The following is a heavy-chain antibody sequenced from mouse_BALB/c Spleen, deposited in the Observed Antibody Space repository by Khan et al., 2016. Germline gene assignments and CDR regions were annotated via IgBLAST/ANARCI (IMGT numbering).Heavy chain of an antibody. V-gene: IGHV1-9*01. Sequence: QVQLQQSGSELMKPGASVKISCKATGYTFSNYWIEWIIQRPGHGLEWIGEIFPGSGSPNYYEKFKGKTTFTADTSSNTAYMHLSSLTSEDSAVSYCARNYRYDNKYYFDYWGQGTTLTVSS. CDR1: GYTFSNYW. J-gene: IGHJ2*01. D-gene: IGHD2-14*01. CDR3: ARNYRYDNKYYFDY. CDR2: IFPGSGSP.